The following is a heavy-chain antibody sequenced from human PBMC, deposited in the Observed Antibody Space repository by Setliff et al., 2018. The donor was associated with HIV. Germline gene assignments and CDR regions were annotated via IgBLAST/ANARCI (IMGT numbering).Heavy chain of an antibody. J-gene: IGHJ5*02. CDR1: GGTFSSYA. Sequence: SVKVSCKASGGTFSSYAISWVRQTPGQGLEWMGGIIAISGTPNYAQEFQGRVSITADTSTNTVYMELSSLRFEDTAVYYCAREFIPVMYARQGGRFDPWGQGTLVTVSS. CDR2: IIAISGTP. CDR3: AREFIPVMYARQGGRFDP. D-gene: IGHD2-8*01. V-gene: IGHV1-69*06.